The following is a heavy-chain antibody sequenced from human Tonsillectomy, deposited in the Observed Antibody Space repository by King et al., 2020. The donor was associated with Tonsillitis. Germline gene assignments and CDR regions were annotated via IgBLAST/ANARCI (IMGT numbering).Heavy chain of an antibody. CDR1: GFTFSNFA. CDR2: VYRGGGTT. Sequence: QLVQSGGGLVQPGGSLRLSCAASGFTFSNFAMNWVRQAPGKGLEWVSVVYRGGGTTYADSVKGRFTISRDDSKNTLYLQMNSLRAEDTAVYYCAKDRGRGQVGYWGPGTLVTGSS. D-gene: IGHD3-10*01. J-gene: IGHJ4*02. CDR3: AKDRGRGQVGY. V-gene: IGHV3-23*03.